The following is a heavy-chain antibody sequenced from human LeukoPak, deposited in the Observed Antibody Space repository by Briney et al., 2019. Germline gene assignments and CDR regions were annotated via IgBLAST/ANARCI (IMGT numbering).Heavy chain of an antibody. CDR2: LFSGAST. D-gene: IGHD2-21*01. V-gene: IGHV3-53*01. CDR3: TRDPVTYCGGDC. CDR1: GFSVSNNH. J-gene: IGHJ4*02. Sequence: GGSLRLSCGVSGFSVSNNHMSWVRQAPGKGLEWLSVLFSGASTNYADSVKGRFTISRDQSKNTLFLQMNNLRVEDTAVYYCTRDPVTYCGGDCWGQGTLVTVSS.